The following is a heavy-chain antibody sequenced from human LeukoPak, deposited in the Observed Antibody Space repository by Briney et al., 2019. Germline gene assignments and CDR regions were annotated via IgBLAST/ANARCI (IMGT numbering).Heavy chain of an antibody. CDR3: ARPPLTTVNAFDI. Sequence: GESLKISCAGSGCSFTNYWIGWVRQMPGKGLECMGIIYPDDSDTRYSPSFQGQVTISVDKSISTAYLQWSSLKASDTAMYYCARPPLTTVNAFDIWGQGTMVTVSS. CDR1: GCSFTNYW. V-gene: IGHV5-51*01. J-gene: IGHJ3*02. D-gene: IGHD4-17*01. CDR2: IYPDDSDT.